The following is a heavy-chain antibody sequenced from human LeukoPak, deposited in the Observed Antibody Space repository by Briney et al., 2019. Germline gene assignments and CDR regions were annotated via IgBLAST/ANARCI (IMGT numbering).Heavy chain of an antibody. D-gene: IGHD6-19*01. V-gene: IGHV1-8*01. Sequence: ASVKVSCKASGYTFTNYDINWVRQATGQGLEWMGWMNPNSGNTGYAQKFQGRVTMTRNTSISTAYMELSSLRSEDTAVYYCPRGRGYSSGWRRFDYWGQGTPVTVSS. CDR1: GYTFTNYD. CDR2: MNPNSGNT. J-gene: IGHJ4*02. CDR3: PRGRGYSSGWRRFDY.